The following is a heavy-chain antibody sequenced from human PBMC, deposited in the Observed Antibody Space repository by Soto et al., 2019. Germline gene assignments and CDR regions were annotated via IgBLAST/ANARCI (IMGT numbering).Heavy chain of an antibody. D-gene: IGHD2-2*01. Sequence: GGSRRLSCAAAGCTLSSYAMSWVRQAPGKGREWVSASSGSGGSTYYADSGKGRCSISRDNSKKTRYLQMNSLRDEDTAVYYCPKDGAARYCRTPRFRTFRGFYYYYGMDVWRQGTTVTVSS. CDR3: PKDGAARYCRTPRFRTFRGFYYYYGMDV. V-gene: IGHV3-23*01. J-gene: IGHJ6*02. CDR1: GCTLSSYA. CDR2: SSGSGGST.